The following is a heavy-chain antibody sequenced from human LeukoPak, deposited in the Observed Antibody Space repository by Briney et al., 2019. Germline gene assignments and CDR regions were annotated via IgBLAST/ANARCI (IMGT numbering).Heavy chain of an antibody. CDR3: SKDRTTSGGAEGY. CDR1: GFTSSSYA. D-gene: IGHD3-10*01. V-gene: IGHV3-23*01. CDR2: ISGSGGGT. J-gene: IGHJ4*02. Sequence: PGGSLILSCAASGFTSSSYAMSWVRQAPGKGLEWVSGISGSGGGTYYADSVKGRFTISRDNSKNTLYLQMNSLRAEDTAIYYCSKDRTTSGGAEGYWGQGTLVTVSA.